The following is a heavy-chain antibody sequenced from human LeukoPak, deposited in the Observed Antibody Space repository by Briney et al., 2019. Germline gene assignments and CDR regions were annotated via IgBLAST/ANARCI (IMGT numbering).Heavy chain of an antibody. CDR2: IRYDGSNK. CDR1: GFTFSSYG. Sequence: GGSLRLSCAASGFTFSSYGMHWVRQAPGKGLEWVAFIRYDGSNKYYADSVKGRFTISRDNAKNSLYLQMNSLRAEDTAVYYCARESSGYYSKWFDPWGQGTLVTVSS. V-gene: IGHV3-30*02. D-gene: IGHD3-22*01. CDR3: ARESSGYYSKWFDP. J-gene: IGHJ5*02.